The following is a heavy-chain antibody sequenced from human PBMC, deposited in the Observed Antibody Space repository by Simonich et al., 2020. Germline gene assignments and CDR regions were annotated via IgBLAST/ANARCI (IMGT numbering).Heavy chain of an antibody. J-gene: IGHJ4*02. V-gene: IGHV3-30*07. D-gene: IGHD6-13*01. CDR3: ARELSKNGEAAAGYYFDY. CDR2: ISYDGSNK. CDR1: GYNLSSYA. Sequence: QVQLVESGGGVVKPGRSLRLSCADSGYNLSSYAMHWDSQAPGKVVVWIAVISYDGSNKYYADSVNGRFTISRDKSKNTLDLQMNSLRAEDTAVYYCARELSKNGEAAAGYYFDYWGQGTLVTVSS.